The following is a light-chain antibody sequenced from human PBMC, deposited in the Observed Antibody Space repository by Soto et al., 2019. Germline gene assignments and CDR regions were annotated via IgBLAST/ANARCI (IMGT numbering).Light chain of an antibody. J-gene: IGLJ3*02. CDR3: AAWDDSLNGVV. Sequence: QSVLTQPPSASGTPGQRVTISCSGSTSNIGPNTVNWYQQLPGTAPKLLIYNNNRRPSGVPDRFSGSKSGTSASLAISGLQSEDEADYYCAAWDDSLNGVVFGGGTKLTVL. CDR2: NNN. CDR1: TSNIGPNT. V-gene: IGLV1-44*01.